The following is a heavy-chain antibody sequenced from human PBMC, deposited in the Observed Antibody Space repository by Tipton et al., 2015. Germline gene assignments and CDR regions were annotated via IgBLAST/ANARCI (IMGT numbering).Heavy chain of an antibody. V-gene: IGHV4-39*01. CDR3: ARGLLLWFGMSDY. J-gene: IGHJ4*02. Sequence: TLSLTCTVSGGSFSDYYWGWIRQPPGKGLEWIGSIYYSGSTYYNPSLKSRVTISEDTSKNQFSLKLNSVTAADTAVYYCARGLLLWFGMSDYWGRGTLVTVSS. CDR2: IYYSGST. CDR1: GGSFSDYY. D-gene: IGHD3-10*01.